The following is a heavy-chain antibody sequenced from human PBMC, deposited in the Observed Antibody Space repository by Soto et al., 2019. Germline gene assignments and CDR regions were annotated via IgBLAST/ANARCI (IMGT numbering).Heavy chain of an antibody. CDR2: IWYDGSNK. CDR3: ARDTLVLRYFDWLPDYYYGMDV. D-gene: IGHD3-9*01. J-gene: IGHJ6*02. Sequence: PGGSLRLSCAASGFTFSSYGMHWVRQAPGKGLEWVAVIWYDGSNKYYADYVKGRFTISRDNSKNTLYLQMNSLRAEDTAVYYCARDTLVLRYFDWLPDYYYGMDVWGQGTTVTVSS. CDR1: GFTFSSYG. V-gene: IGHV3-33*08.